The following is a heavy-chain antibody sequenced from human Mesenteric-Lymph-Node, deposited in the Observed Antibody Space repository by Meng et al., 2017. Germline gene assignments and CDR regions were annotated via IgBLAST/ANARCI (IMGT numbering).Heavy chain of an antibody. CDR2: IHSSGST. J-gene: IGHJ5*02. D-gene: IGHD3-10*01. Sequence: QGQPQEAGPGLVKPSQTPSLTCTVSGGSISSGGYYWSWIRQHPGKGLEWIGYIHSSGSTYYNPSLKSRVTISADTSKNQFSLKLSSVTAADTAVYYCARASYGSGSPLGESWFDPWGQGTLVTVSS. V-gene: IGHV4-31*03. CDR3: ARASYGSGSPLGESWFDP. CDR1: GGSISSGGYY.